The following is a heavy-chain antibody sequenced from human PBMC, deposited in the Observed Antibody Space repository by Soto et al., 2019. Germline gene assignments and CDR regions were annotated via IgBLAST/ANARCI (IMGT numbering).Heavy chain of an antibody. J-gene: IGHJ4*02. CDR3: ARGSQWLDY. D-gene: IGHD6-19*01. V-gene: IGHV4-34*01. Sequence: TLSLTCAVYGGSLSGYYWSWIRQPPGKGLEWIGEINQGGSSNYNPSLKSRVTTSLDTSKNQLSLKLKSVTAADTAVYYCARGSQWLDYWGQGTLVTVSS. CDR1: GGSLSGYY. CDR2: INQGGSS.